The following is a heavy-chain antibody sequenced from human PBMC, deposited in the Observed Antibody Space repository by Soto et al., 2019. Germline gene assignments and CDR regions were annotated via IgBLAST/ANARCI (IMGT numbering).Heavy chain of an antibody. J-gene: IGHJ4*02. CDR2: ISPGGGNT. D-gene: IGHD2-15*01. V-gene: IGHV3-23*01. Sequence: GGSLRLSCAASGFTFSSYAMSWVRQAPGKGLEWVSTISPGGGNTYYANSVKGRFTISRDNSKNTLYLQMNSLRAEDTAVYYCAKKGCSGDGCYSRDPIDYWGQGTLVTVSS. CDR1: GFTFSSYA. CDR3: AKKGCSGDGCYSRDPIDY.